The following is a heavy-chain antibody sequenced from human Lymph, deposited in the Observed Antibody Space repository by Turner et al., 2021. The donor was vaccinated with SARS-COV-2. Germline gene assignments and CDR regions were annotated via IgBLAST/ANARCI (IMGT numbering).Heavy chain of an antibody. V-gene: IGHV3-30*04. Sequence: VQLVESGGGVVQPGRALRLSWPASGFTFSTYAIYWVRQAPGKGLEWVAVISYDGSNKYYGDSVKGRFTISRDNSKNTLYLQMDSLRAEDTAVYYCARYASGGYFYYGMDVWGQGTTVTVSS. CDR2: ISYDGSNK. CDR1: GFTFSTYA. CDR3: ARYASGGYFYYGMDV. J-gene: IGHJ6*02. D-gene: IGHD3-10*01.